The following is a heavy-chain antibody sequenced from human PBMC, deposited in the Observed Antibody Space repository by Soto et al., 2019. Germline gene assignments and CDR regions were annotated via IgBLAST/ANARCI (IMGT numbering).Heavy chain of an antibody. CDR3: AKVRCSSTSCYFGIGDYFVY. CDR2: ISGSGGST. J-gene: IGHJ4*02. Sequence: EVQLLESGGGLVQPGGSLRLSCAASGFTFSSYAMSWVRQAPGNGLEWVAAISGSGGSTYYADSVKGRFTISRDNCNNTLYLQMNSLRAEDTAVYYCAKVRCSSTSCYFGIGDYFVYWGQVTLVTVCS. V-gene: IGHV3-23*01. D-gene: IGHD2-2*01. CDR1: GFTFSSYA.